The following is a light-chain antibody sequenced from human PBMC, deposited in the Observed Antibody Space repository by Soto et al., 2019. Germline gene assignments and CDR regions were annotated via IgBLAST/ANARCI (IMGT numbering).Light chain of an antibody. Sequence: DIQMTQSPPSLSASVGDRVTITCRASQSIRSFLNWYQQKPGKAPKFVISAASSLQSGVPSRFSGSGSGTDFTLTISSLQPEDFATYYCQQSYSTPWTFGQGTKVEIK. V-gene: IGKV1-39*01. CDR3: QQSYSTPWT. CDR2: AAS. CDR1: QSIRSF. J-gene: IGKJ1*01.